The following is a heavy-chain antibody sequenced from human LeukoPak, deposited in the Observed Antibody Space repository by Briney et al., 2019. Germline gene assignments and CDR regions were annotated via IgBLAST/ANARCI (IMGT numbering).Heavy chain of an antibody. CDR1: GFTFSSYW. D-gene: IGHD3-9*01. CDR3: ARASIYYDILTGYYYDY. Sequence: GGSLRLSCAASGFTFSSYWMSWVRQAPGKGLEWVANIKQDGSEKYYVDSVKGRFTISRDNAKNSLYLQMNSLRSEDTAVYYCARASIYYDILTGYYYDYWGQGTLVTVSS. J-gene: IGHJ4*02. CDR2: IKQDGSEK. V-gene: IGHV3-7*03.